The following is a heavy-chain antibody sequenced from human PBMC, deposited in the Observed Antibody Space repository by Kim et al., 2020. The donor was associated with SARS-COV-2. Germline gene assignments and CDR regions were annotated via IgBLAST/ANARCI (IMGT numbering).Heavy chain of an antibody. D-gene: IGHD6-6*01. V-gene: IGHV4-59*09. CDR3: ARGEVLDSSSSGFDY. Sequence: PSLKSRVTISVDTSKNQFSLKLSSVTAADTAVYYCARGEVLDSSSSGFDYWGQGTWSPSPQ. J-gene: IGHJ4*02.